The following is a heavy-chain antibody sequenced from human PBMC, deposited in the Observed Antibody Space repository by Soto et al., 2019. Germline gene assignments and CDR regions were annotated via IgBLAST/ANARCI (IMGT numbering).Heavy chain of an antibody. J-gene: IGHJ6*02. D-gene: IGHD1-1*01. CDR3: ARGLVFIPLGWNSLDV. CDR2: INNDGSST. CDR1: GFTFSSHW. Sequence: EVQVVESGGGLVQPGGSLRLSCTASGFTFSSHWMHWVRQTPGKGLVWVSRINNDGSSTKYADSVKGRFTISRDNARDTLYLQMDSLRTEDTAVYYCARGLVFIPLGWNSLDVWGQGTTVTVSS. V-gene: IGHV3-74*03.